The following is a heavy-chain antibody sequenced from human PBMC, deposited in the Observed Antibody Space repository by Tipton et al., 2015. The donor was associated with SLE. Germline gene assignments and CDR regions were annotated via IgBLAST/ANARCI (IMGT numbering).Heavy chain of an antibody. CDR1: GGSITSGGYC. CDR2: ICDSGST. V-gene: IGHV4-31*03. D-gene: IGHD5-12*01. CDR3: ARQGYEDY. Sequence: TLSLTCTFSGGSITSGGYCWGWIRLPPGKGLEWIGYICDSGSTYYNPSLKSRVSISVDTSKNQFSLKLSSVTAADTAVYYCARQGYEDYWGQGTLVTVSS. J-gene: IGHJ4*02.